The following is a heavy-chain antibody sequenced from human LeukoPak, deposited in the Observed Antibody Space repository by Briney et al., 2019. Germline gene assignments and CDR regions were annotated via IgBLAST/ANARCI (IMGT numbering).Heavy chain of an antibody. CDR2: ISGSGGST. V-gene: IGHV3-23*01. Sequence: GGSLRLSCAASGFTFSSYAMSWVRQAPGKGLEWVSAISGSGGSTYYADSVKGRFTISRDNSKNTLYLQMNSLRAEDTAVYCCAKVGGYSYGYPTSYFDYWGQGTLVTVSS. CDR3: AKVGGYSYGYPTSYFDY. CDR1: GFTFSSYA. D-gene: IGHD5-18*01. J-gene: IGHJ4*02.